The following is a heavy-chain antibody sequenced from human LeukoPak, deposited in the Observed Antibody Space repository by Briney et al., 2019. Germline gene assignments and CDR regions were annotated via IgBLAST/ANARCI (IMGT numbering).Heavy chain of an antibody. J-gene: IGHJ5*02. CDR3: ARDVDTAMVTENWFDP. CDR1: GYTFTRYY. Sequence: GASVKVSCKASGYTFTRYYMHWVRQAPGQGLEWMGGINPSGGSTSYAQKFQGRVTMTRDTSTSTVYMELSSLRSEDTAVYYCARDVDTAMVTENWFDPWGQGTLATVSS. V-gene: IGHV1-46*01. D-gene: IGHD5-18*01. CDR2: INPSGGST.